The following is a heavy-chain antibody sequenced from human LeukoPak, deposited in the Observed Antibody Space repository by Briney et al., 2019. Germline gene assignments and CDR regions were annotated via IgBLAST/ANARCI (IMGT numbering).Heavy chain of an antibody. CDR3: ARDDETDPNLLDY. CDR2: ICSDGSCP. V-gene: IGHV3-33*01. CDR1: GFNFGGYG. Sequence: PGRSLRLSCAVSGFNFGGYGMHWVRQAPGKGLEWLAVICSDGSCPWYGDSVKGRFTISRDNSKNTLYLKINSLRAEDTAMYYCARDDETDPNLLDYWGQGTLVTVSS. J-gene: IGHJ4*02. D-gene: IGHD2-8*01.